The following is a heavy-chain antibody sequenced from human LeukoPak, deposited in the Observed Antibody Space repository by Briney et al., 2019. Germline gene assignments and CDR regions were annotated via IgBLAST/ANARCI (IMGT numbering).Heavy chain of an antibody. CDR3: ARDYSSGWVDY. J-gene: IGHJ4*02. V-gene: IGHV3-30*03. D-gene: IGHD6-19*01. CDR1: GFTFSSYG. CDR2: ISYDGDTE. Sequence: AGPLRLSCAASGFTFSSYGMHWVRQAPAKGLEWVAVISYDGDTEYYTDSVKGRFTISRDNSKNTLYLQMSSLRAEDTAVYYCARDYSSGWVDYWGQGTLVTVSS.